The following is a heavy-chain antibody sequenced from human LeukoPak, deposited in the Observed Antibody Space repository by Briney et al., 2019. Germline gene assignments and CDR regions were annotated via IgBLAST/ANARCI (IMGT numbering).Heavy chain of an antibody. CDR1: GGSISSYY. CDR3: ARGIAYSSGWYKPDQGYNLFDP. J-gene: IGHJ5*02. V-gene: IGHV4-59*08. CDR2: IYYSGST. D-gene: IGHD6-19*01. Sequence: SETLSLTCTVSGGSISSYYWSWIRQPPGKGLEWIGYIYYSGSTNYNPSLKSRVTISVDTSKNQFSLKLSSVTAADTAVYYCARGIAYSSGWYKPDQGYNLFDPWGQGTLVTVSS.